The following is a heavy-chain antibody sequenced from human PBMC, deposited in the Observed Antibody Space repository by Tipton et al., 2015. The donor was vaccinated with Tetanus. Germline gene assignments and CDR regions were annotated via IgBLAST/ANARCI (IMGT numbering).Heavy chain of an antibody. D-gene: IGHD5-24*01. V-gene: IGHV4-59*01. CDR3: ARGDGSTLHY. CDR1: GGSISSYY. Sequence: TLSLTCTVSGGSISSYYWSWIRQPPGKGLEWIGYIYFNGSTNYNPSLKSRVTVSVDTSKNQFSLNLSSVTAADTAVYYCARGDGSTLHYWGQGTLVTVSS. J-gene: IGHJ4*02. CDR2: IYFNGST.